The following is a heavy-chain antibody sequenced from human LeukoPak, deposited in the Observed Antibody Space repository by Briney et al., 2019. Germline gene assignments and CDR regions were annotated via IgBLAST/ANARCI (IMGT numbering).Heavy chain of an antibody. CDR2: ISFSGST. J-gene: IGHJ4*02. D-gene: IGHD6-19*01. V-gene: IGHV4-61*01. CDR1: GGSVSSGSYY. Sequence: SETLSLTCTVSGGSVSSGSYYWIWIRQPPGKRLEWIGYISFSGSTNYNPSLKSRVTLSVDTSKNQFSLKLGSVTAADTAVYYCAREYNSGWYFDYWGQGTLVTVSS. CDR3: AREYNSGWYFDY.